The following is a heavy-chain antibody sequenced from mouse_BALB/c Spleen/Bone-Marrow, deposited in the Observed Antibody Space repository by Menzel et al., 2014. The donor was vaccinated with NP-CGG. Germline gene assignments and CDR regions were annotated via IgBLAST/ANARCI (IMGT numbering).Heavy chain of an antibody. J-gene: IGHJ3*01. CDR2: INPDSNTI. V-gene: IGHV4-1*02. CDR1: GFDFRTYW. CDR3: ARLGYYGWLAY. Sequence: EVQLVESGGGLVQPGGFLKLSCAASGFDFRTYWMSWVRQAPGKGLEWIGEINPDSNTINYTPSLKDKFIISRDNAKNTLYLQMSKVRSEDTALYYCARLGYYGWLAYWGQGTLVTVSA. D-gene: IGHD2-3*01.